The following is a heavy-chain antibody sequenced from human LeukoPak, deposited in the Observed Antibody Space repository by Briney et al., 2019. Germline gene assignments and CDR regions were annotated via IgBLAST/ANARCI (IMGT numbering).Heavy chain of an antibody. D-gene: IGHD3-22*01. CDR3: TREITLIAVFMDV. V-gene: IGHV3-11*04. J-gene: IGHJ6*03. CDR1: GFTFSDYN. CDR2: ISRSGSTK. Sequence: GGSLRLSCAASGFTFSDYNMRWIRQAPGKGLEWVSSISRSGSTKYYADSVKGRFTISRDNAKNSLYLQMNGLRAEDTAVYYCTREITLIAVFMDVWGKGTTVTVSS.